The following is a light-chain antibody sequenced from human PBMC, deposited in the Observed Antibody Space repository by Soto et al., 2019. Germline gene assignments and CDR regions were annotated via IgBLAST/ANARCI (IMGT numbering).Light chain of an antibody. CDR3: SSYAGRNLLL. CDR1: STDHYGSNY. CDR2: EVT. Sequence: QSVLTQPPSASGSPGQSVTISCTGTSTDHYGSNYVSWYQQHPGKVPKLIIYEVTQRPSGVPDRFSGSKSGNTASLTVSGLQAEDEADYYRSSYAGRNLLLFGAGTKLTVL. J-gene: IGLJ1*01. V-gene: IGLV2-8*01.